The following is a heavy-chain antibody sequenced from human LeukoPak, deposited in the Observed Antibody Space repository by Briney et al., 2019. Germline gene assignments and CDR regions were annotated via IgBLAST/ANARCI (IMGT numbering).Heavy chain of an antibody. J-gene: IGHJ4*02. V-gene: IGHV3-74*01. Sequence: GGSLRLSCAASGFTFSSYWMHWVRQVPGKGLEWVSRISPDGSSALYADSVKGRFTISRDNAKNTLYLQMNSLRGDDTAVYYCANGKGYFEFWGQGTLVTVSS. CDR2: ISPDGSSA. D-gene: IGHD3-9*01. CDR3: ANGKGYFEF. CDR1: GFTFSSYW.